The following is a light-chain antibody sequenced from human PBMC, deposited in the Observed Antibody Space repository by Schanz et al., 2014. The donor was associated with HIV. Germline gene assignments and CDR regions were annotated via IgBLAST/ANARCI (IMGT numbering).Light chain of an antibody. CDR2: SNN. V-gene: IGLV1-44*01. CDR1: SSNIGSNT. CDR3: LSYDNRLSGPYV. Sequence: QSVLTQPPSASGTPGQRVTISCSGSSSNIGSNTVNWYQQLPGTAPKLLIYSNNQRPSGVPDRFSGSKSGTSASLAISGLQSEDEADYYCLSYDNRLSGPYVFGSGTKLTVL. J-gene: IGLJ1*01.